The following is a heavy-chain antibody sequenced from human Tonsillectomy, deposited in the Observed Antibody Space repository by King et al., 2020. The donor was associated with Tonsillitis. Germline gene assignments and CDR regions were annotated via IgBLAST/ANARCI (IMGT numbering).Heavy chain of an antibody. J-gene: IGHJ3*02. CDR3: ARDWGRYYYDSSGSRGHAFDI. V-gene: IGHV4-31*03. Sequence: VQLQESGPGLVKPSQTLSLTCTVSGGSISSGGYYWNWIRQHPGKGLEWIGYIYYSGSTYYNPSLKSRVTISVDTSKNQFSLKLSSVTAADTAVYYCARDWGRYYYDSSGSRGHAFDIWGQGTMVTVSS. D-gene: IGHD3-22*01. CDR2: IYYSGST. CDR1: GGSISSGGYY.